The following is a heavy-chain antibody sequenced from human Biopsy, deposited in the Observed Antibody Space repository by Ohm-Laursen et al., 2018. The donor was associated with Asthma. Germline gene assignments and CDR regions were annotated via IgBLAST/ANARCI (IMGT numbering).Heavy chain of an antibody. CDR1: GGTFNTYV. D-gene: IGHD2-2*01. CDR2: INSVFGTT. V-gene: IGHV1-69*13. Sequence: PVKVSCKSLGGTFNTYVIGWVRQAPGQGLEWMGGINSVFGTTTYPQKFQGRVTITADDSTSTVYMELSSLRSEDTAVYYCARKAGSCISRTCYSLDFWGQGTLVTVSS. J-gene: IGHJ4*02. CDR3: ARKAGSCISRTCYSLDF.